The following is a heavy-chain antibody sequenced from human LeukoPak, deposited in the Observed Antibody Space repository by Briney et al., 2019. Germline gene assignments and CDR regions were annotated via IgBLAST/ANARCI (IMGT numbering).Heavy chain of an antibody. CDR1: GFTFNSYS. J-gene: IGHJ4*02. V-gene: IGHV3-30*18. CDR3: AKDRLSGSKGYYFDY. CDR2: ISYDGSNK. Sequence: GRSLRLSCAASGFTFNSYSMHWVRQAPGKGLEWVAVISYDGSNKYYADSVKGRFTISRDNSKNTLYLQMNSLRAEDTAVYYCAKDRLSGSKGYYFDYWGQGTLVTVSS. D-gene: IGHD3-22*01.